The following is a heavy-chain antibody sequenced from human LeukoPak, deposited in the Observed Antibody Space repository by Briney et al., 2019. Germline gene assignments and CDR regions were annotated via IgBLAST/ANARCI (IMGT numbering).Heavy chain of an antibody. Sequence: GASLKDSCKESGGTFTTQALSCLPPAPGQGLEWLGVIIPVLGPPNYAQKFQGRVTITADESTNTVSLEVASLTSRDTAVYYCARGGLTSSFDFWGLGTLVTVSS. CDR1: GGTFTTQA. D-gene: IGHD2/OR15-2a*01. V-gene: IGHV1-69*13. CDR3: ARGGLTSSFDF. CDR2: IIPVLGPP. J-gene: IGHJ4*01.